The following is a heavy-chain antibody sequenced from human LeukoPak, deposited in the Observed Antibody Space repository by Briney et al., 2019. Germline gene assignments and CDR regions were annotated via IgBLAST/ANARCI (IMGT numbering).Heavy chain of an antibody. CDR2: MNPNSGNT. D-gene: IGHD3-3*01. J-gene: IGHJ6*02. CDR1: GYTFTSYD. Sequence: ASVKVSCKASGYTFTSYDINWVRQATGQGLEWMGWMNPNSGNTGYAQKFQGRVTMTRNTSISTAYMELSSLRSEDTAVYYCTRVLTYYDFWSGYPGYLYGMDVWGQGTTVTVSS. CDR3: TRVLTYYDFWSGYPGYLYGMDV. V-gene: IGHV1-8*01.